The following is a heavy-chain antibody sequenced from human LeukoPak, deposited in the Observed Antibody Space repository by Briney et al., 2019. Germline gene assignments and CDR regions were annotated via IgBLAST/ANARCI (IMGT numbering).Heavy chain of an antibody. CDR2: ISAYNGNT. J-gene: IGHJ5*02. V-gene: IGHV1-18*01. Sequence: ASVKVSCKASGYTFTSYGISWVRQAPGQGLEWMGWISAYNGNTNYAQKLQGRVTMTTDTSTSTAYMELRSLRSDDTAVYYCARRAPGCSSTSCYLYWFDPWGQGTLVTVSS. CDR1: GYTFTSYG. CDR3: ARRAPGCSSTSCYLYWFDP. D-gene: IGHD2-2*01.